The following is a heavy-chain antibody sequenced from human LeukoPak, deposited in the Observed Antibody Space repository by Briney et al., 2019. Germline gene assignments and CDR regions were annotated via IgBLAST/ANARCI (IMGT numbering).Heavy chain of an antibody. J-gene: IGHJ4*02. CDR1: GYTLTELS. Sequence: ASVKVSCKVSGYTLTELSMHWVRQAPGQGLEWMGWIHPSTGNPTYAQGFTGRFVFSLDTSVSTTYLQISSLKAKDTAVYYCARAYQRLGELSLPDYWGQGTLVTVSS. D-gene: IGHD3-16*02. V-gene: IGHV7-4-1*02. CDR3: ARAYQRLGELSLPDY. CDR2: IHPSTGNP.